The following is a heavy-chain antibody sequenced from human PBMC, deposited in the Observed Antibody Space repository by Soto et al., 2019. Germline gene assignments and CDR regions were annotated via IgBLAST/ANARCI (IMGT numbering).Heavy chain of an antibody. J-gene: IGHJ4*02. CDR3: ARGAMANFDY. D-gene: IGHD5-18*01. Sequence: ASVRVSCKASGGTFGSHVIAWVRQAPGQGLEWMGGLIAMLGTPTYARKVQGRATITADESLTSSYLELRSLRSEDTAVYFCARGAMANFDYWGQGTVVTVSS. CDR2: LIAMLGTP. V-gene: IGHV1-69*13. CDR1: GGTFGSHV.